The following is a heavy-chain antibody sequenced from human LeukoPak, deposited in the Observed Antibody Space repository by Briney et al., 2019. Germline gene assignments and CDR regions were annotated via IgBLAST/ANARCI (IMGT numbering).Heavy chain of an antibody. V-gene: IGHV4-59*08. Sequence: SETLSLTCTVSGGSISSYYWSWIRQPPGKGLEWIGYIYYSGSTNYNPSLKSRVTISVDTPKNQFSLKLSSVTAADTAVYYCARLRNYYYGMDVWGQGTTVTVSS. CDR1: GGSISSYY. CDR2: IYYSGST. CDR3: ARLRNYYYGMDV. J-gene: IGHJ6*02.